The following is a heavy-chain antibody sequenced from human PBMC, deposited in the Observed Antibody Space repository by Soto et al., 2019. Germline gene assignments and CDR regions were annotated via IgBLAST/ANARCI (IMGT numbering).Heavy chain of an antibody. CDR2: ISHTGTT. V-gene: IGHV4-59*08. CDR3: ARIIRGSAAAFDS. Sequence: QVQLQESGPGLVKPSETLSLTCTVSGGSIDNYYWSWIRQPPGKGLEYIGYISHTGTTDSNHSLKSRGAQSIDTSKNLFTMNMSSFTASDTARYYCARIIRGSAAAFDSWGQGSLVTVS. D-gene: IGHD6-25*01. CDR1: GGSIDNYY. J-gene: IGHJ4*02.